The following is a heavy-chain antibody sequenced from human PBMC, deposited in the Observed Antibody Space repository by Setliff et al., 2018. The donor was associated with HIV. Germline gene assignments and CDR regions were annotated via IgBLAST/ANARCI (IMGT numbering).Heavy chain of an antibody. D-gene: IGHD3-3*01. CDR3: VKDVLKFWSGSGALDL. J-gene: IGHJ5*02. V-gene: IGHV3-33*06. Sequence: GGSLRLSCAASGFTFNSYGIHWVRQAPGKGLEWVALIWYDSSKKEFVDSVKGRFNILRDDSKKTAYLQMNSLRADDTAVYYCVKDVLKFWSGSGALDLWGPGTLVTVSS. CDR1: GFTFNSYG. CDR2: IWYDSSKK.